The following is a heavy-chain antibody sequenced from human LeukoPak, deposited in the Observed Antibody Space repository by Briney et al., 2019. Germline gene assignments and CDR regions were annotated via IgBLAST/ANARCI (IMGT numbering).Heavy chain of an antibody. V-gene: IGHV4-59*01. Sequence: SETLSLTCTVSGGSISSYYWSRIRQPPGKGLEWIGYIYYSGSTNYNPSLKSRVTISVDTSKNQFSLKLSSVTAADTAVYYCARDGYDSSGYWCALDIWGQGTMVTVSS. J-gene: IGHJ3*02. D-gene: IGHD3-22*01. CDR2: IYYSGST. CDR3: ARDGYDSSGYWCALDI. CDR1: GGSISSYY.